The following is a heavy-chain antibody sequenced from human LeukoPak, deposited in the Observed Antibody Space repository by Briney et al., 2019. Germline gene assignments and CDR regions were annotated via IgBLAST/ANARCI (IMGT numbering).Heavy chain of an antibody. J-gene: IGHJ4*02. D-gene: IGHD2-15*01. CDR1: GGSISSSTYY. CDR3: ARRDCSGVSCPFDY. V-gene: IGHV4-39*07. CDR2: IHYYSGNT. Sequence: SETLSLTCTVSGGSISSSTYYWGWIRQPPGKGLEWIGSIHYYSGNTHYNPSLKSRVTISVDTSKNQFSLKPSSVTAADTAVYYCARRDCSGVSCPFDYWGQGTLVTVSS.